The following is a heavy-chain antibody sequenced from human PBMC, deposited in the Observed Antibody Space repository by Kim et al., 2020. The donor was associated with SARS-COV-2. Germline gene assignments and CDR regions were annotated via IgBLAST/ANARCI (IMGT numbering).Heavy chain of an antibody. Sequence: PGYAQRFQDEVTMTRDTSISTAYMELSSLTSEDPAVYYCARGVSAGVDYWGQGTLVTVSS. CDR2: P. V-gene: IGHV1-8*01. J-gene: IGHJ4*02. CDR3: ARGVSAGVDY. D-gene: IGHD3-10*01.